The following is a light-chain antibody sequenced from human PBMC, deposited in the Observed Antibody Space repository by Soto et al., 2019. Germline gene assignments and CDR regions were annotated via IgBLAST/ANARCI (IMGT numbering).Light chain of an antibody. Sequence: DIQMPQSQSSLSASVGDRVTITCRSSQSINIYLSWYQQKPGKAPQLLIHVASTLQGGVPSRFSGSGSGTEFTLAISSLQPEAAANYDCQQSFSTPQTFGGGTKVEIK. V-gene: IGKV1-39*01. CDR2: VAS. J-gene: IGKJ4*01. CDR3: QQSFSTPQT. CDR1: QSINIY.